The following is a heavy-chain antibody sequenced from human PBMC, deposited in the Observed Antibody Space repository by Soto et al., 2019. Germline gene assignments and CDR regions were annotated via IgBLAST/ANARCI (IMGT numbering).Heavy chain of an antibody. V-gene: IGHV3-15*07. J-gene: IGHJ4*02. Sequence: EVQLVESGGGLVKPGGSLRLSCAASGFTFNNAWMNWVRQAPGKGLEWVGRIRSKADGGTTDYAASVKDRFTISRDDSKNTLHLKMNSLKIEDTTVYYCTTEPDYSNYFDYWGQGTLVTVYS. CDR1: GFTFNNAW. CDR2: IRSKADGGTT. CDR3: TTEPDYSNYFDY. D-gene: IGHD4-4*01.